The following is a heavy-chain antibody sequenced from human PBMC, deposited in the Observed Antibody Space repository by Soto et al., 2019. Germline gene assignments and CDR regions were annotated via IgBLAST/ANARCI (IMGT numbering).Heavy chain of an antibody. Sequence: SETLSLTCTVSGGSISSYYWSWIRQPPGKGLEWIGYIYYSGSTNYNPSLKSRVTISVDTSKNQFSLKLSSVTAADTAVYYCARHFHYGDYPHYYYYMDVWGKGTTVTVSS. V-gene: IGHV4-59*01. CDR1: GGSISSYY. CDR2: IYYSGST. D-gene: IGHD4-17*01. CDR3: ARHFHYGDYPHYYYYMDV. J-gene: IGHJ6*03.